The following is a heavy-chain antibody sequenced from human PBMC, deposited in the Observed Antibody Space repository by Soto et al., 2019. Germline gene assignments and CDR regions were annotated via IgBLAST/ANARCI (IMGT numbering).Heavy chain of an antibody. CDR1: GGSISSYY. D-gene: IGHD2-2*01. J-gene: IGHJ5*02. CDR2: IYYSGST. CDR3: ARWFDPNRPEEDIVVVPAAMNLLSGFDP. V-gene: IGHV4-59*08. Sequence: SETLSLTCTVSGGSISSYYWSWIRQPPGKGLEWIGYIYYSGSTNYNPSLKSRVTISVDTSKNQFSLKLSSVTAADTAVYYCARWFDPNRPEEDIVVVPAAMNLLSGFDPWGQGTLVTVSS.